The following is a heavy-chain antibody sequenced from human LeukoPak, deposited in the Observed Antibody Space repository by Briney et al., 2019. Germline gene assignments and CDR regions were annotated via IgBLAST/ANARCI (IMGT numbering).Heavy chain of an antibody. Sequence: SVKVSCKASGGTSSSYAISWVRQAPGQGLEWMGGIIPIFGTANYAQKFQGRVTITADESTSTAYMELSSLRSEDTAVYYCARRSSGWYTLDYWGQGTLVTVSS. CDR3: ARRSSGWYTLDY. J-gene: IGHJ4*02. V-gene: IGHV1-69*01. D-gene: IGHD6-19*01. CDR2: IIPIFGTA. CDR1: GGTSSSYA.